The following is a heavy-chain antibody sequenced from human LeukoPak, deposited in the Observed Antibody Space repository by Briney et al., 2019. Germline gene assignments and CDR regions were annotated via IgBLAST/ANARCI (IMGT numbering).Heavy chain of an antibody. D-gene: IGHD1-14*01. J-gene: IGHJ4*02. CDR1: GFTFSSYA. V-gene: IGHV3-7*01. CDR2: IKEDGSAK. Sequence: PGGSLRLSRAASGFTFSSYAMTWVRQAPGKGLEWVANIKEDGSAKYYVDSVKGRFTISRDNAKNSLYLQMNSLRAEDTAVYYCARDVAYNTFDYWGQGTLVTVSS. CDR3: ARDVAYNTFDY.